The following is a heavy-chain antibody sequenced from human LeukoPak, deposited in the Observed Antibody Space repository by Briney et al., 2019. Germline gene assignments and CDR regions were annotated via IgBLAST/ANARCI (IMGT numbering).Heavy chain of an antibody. V-gene: IGHV3-30*03. D-gene: IGHD4-17*01. CDR3: VGATGFGY. J-gene: IGHJ4*02. CDR1: GFTFSSYA. CDR2: ISYDGSNK. Sequence: GGSLRLSCAASGFTFSSYAMSWVRQAPGKGLEWVAVISYDGSNKYYADSVKDRFTFSRDSSKNTVYLQMNSLRAEDTAVYYCVGATGFGYWGQGTLVTVSS.